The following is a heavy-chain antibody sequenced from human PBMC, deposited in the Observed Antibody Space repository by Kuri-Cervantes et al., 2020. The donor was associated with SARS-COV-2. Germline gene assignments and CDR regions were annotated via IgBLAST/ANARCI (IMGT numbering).Heavy chain of an antibody. V-gene: IGHV3-13*04. D-gene: IGHD1-26*01. J-gene: IGHJ6*03. CDR3: ARDSAYYYYMDV. CDR1: GFTFNSYD. Sequence: GESLKISCAASGFTFNSYDMHWVRQATGKGLEWVSAIGTAGDTYYPGSVKGRFTISRDNAKNSLYLQMNSLRAEDTALYHCARDSAYYYYMDVWGKGTTVTVSS. CDR2: IGTAGDT.